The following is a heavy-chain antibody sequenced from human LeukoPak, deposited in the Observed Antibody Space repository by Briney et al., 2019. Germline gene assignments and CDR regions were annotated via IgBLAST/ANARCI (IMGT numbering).Heavy chain of an antibody. CDR2: IYPGDSDT. CDR1: GYSFTSYW. Sequence: GESLKISCKGSGYSFTSYWIGWVRQMPGKGLEWMGIIYPGDSDTRYSPSFQGQVTISADKSIRTAYLQWSSLKASDTAMYYCARRYCSSTNCYKAFDIWGQGTMVTVSS. D-gene: IGHD2-2*02. CDR3: ARRYCSSTNCYKAFDI. V-gene: IGHV5-51*01. J-gene: IGHJ3*02.